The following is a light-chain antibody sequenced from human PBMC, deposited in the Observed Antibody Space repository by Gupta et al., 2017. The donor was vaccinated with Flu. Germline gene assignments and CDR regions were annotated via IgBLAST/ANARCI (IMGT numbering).Light chain of an antibody. V-gene: IGLV1-44*01. J-gene: IGLJ2*01. Sequence: QSMLTQPPSASGTPGQRITISCSGTNSHSGSNTVSWYQQLPGAAPKVLIYKNDERPSGAAARFSGTKSGASASLVIDGLQAEDEAIYYCAQWDDSRDGPVFGGGTRLTVL. CDR3: AQWDDSRDGPV. CDR2: KND. CDR1: NSHSGSNT.